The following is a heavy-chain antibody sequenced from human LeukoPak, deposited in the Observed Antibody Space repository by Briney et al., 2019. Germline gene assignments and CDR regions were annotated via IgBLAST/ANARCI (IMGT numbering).Heavy chain of an antibody. V-gene: IGHV3-30*04. J-gene: IGHJ4*02. Sequence: SCKASGYTFTSYGISWVRQAPGKGLEWVAVISYDGSNKYYADSVKGRFTISRDNSKNTLYLQMNSLRAEDTAVYYCARGRRVLLWFGESYYFDYWGQGTLVTVSS. CDR1: GYTFTSYG. CDR2: ISYDGSNK. D-gene: IGHD3-10*01. CDR3: ARGRRVLLWFGESYYFDY.